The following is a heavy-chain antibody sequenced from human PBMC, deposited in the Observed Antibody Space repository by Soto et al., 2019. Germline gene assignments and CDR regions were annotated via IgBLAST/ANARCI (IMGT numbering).Heavy chain of an antibody. J-gene: IGHJ6*02. CDR1: GFTFSTYS. Sequence: PGWSLRLSCAASGFTFSTYSMNWVRQAPGKGLEWVSSISSSSSYIYYADSVKGRFTISRDNSKNSLYLQMNSLRTDDTALYYCAKDIRQSYCYYAMDVWGQGTTVTDSS. CDR2: ISSSSSYI. V-gene: IGHV3-21*04. CDR3: AKDIRQSYCYYAMDV.